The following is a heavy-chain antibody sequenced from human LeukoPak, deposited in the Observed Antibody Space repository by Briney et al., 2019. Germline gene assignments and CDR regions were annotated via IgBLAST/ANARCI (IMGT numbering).Heavy chain of an antibody. CDR1: GFTFSSYS. CDR2: ISSSSSTI. D-gene: IGHD3-9*01. Sequence: PGGSLRLSCAASGFTFSSYSMNWVRQAPGKGLEWVSYISSSSSTIYYADSVKGRFTISRDNAKNSLYLQMNSLRAEDTAVYYCARVNPGYFDDNWGQGTLVTVSS. J-gene: IGHJ4*02. V-gene: IGHV3-48*04. CDR3: ARVNPGYFDDN.